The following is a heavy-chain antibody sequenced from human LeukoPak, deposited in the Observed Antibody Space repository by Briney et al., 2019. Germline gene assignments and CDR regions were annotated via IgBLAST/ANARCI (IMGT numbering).Heavy chain of an antibody. CDR3: AARQRRGYSYGPYYFDY. Sequence: SETLSLTCAVYGGSFSGYYWSWIRQPPGKGLEWIGEINHSGSTNYNPSLKSRVTISVDTSKNQFSLKLSSVTAADTAAYYCAARQRRGYSYGPYYFDYWGQGTLVTVSS. J-gene: IGHJ4*02. CDR1: GGSFSGYY. CDR2: INHSGST. V-gene: IGHV4-34*01. D-gene: IGHD5-18*01.